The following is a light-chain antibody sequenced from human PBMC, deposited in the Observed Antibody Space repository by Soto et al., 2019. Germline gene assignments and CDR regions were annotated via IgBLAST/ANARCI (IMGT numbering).Light chain of an antibody. CDR1: QSISRW. J-gene: IGKJ1*01. V-gene: IGKV1-5*01. CDR2: DAS. Sequence: DIQITQSPSALSASFGGSVTITRRASQSISRWLACYQQKPGKAPKFLIYDASSLESGVPSRFSGSGSGTEFTLTISSLQPDDFATYYCQQYNSYSWTFGQGTKVDIK. CDR3: QQYNSYSWT.